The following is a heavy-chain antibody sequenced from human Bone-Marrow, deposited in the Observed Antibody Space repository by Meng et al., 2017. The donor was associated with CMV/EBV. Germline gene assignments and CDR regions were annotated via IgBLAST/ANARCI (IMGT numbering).Heavy chain of an antibody. CDR2: ISSSSSYI. CDR1: GLTFSSYS. V-gene: IGHV3-21*01. CDR3: AREWWVAPLQH. J-gene: IGHJ1*01. Sequence: VQSGEVGGGLVKPGGSLRLSCAASGLTFSSYSMHWVRQAPGKGLEWVSSISSSSSYIYYADSVKGRFTISRDNAKNSLYLQMNSLRAEDTAVYYCAREWWVAPLQHWGQGTLVTVSS. D-gene: IGHD2-15*01.